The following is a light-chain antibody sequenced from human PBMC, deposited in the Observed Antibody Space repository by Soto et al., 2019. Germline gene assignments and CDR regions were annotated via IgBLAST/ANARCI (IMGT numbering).Light chain of an antibody. CDR1: QSVSSSY. CDR2: GAS. V-gene: IGKV3-20*01. J-gene: IGKJ1*01. CDR3: QQYGNSPSWT. Sequence: EIVLTQSPGTLSLSPGERATLSCRASQSVSSSYLAWYQQKPGQAPRLLIYGASSRATSIPDRFSGSGSGTDFTLTISRLEPEEFAVYYCQQYGNSPSWTFGQGTKVELK.